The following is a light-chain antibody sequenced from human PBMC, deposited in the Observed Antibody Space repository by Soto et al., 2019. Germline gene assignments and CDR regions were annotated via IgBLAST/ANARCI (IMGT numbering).Light chain of an antibody. CDR1: SSNIGAGYD. V-gene: IGLV1-40*01. Sequence: QSALTQPPSVSGAPGQRVTISCTGSSSNIGAGYDVHWYQQLPGTAPKLLIYGNSNRPSGVPDRFSGSKSGTSASLAITGLQAEDEADYYCHSYDSSLSGLFGTGTKVTVL. CDR2: GNS. CDR3: HSYDSSLSGL. J-gene: IGLJ1*01.